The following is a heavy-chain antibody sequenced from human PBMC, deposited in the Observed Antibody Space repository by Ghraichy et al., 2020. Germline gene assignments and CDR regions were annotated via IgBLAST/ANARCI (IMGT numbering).Heavy chain of an antibody. V-gene: IGHV1-69*13. CDR1: GGTFSSYA. CDR2: IIPIFGTA. Sequence: SVKVSCKASGGTFSSYAISWVRQAPGQGLEWMGGIIPIFGTANYAQKFQGRVTITADESTSTAYMELSSLRSEDTAVYYCARGHYYDSSGYYAEKPLFYYFDYWGQGTLVTVSS. J-gene: IGHJ4*02. D-gene: IGHD3-22*01. CDR3: ARGHYYDSSGYYAEKPLFYYFDY.